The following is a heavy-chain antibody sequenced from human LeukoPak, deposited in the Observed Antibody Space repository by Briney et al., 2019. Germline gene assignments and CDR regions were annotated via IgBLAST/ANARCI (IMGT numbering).Heavy chain of an antibody. CDR1: LGSIFSGSYD. CDR2: IYNSGST. V-gene: IGHV4-61*02. CDR3: ARVGTGLAGTFDY. D-gene: IGHD6-19*01. J-gene: IGHJ4*02. Sequence: PSETLSLTCTVSLGSIFSGSYDGRWVRQPAGGGLEWGVCIYNSGSTNDNPSLTGRVTLSLDTSKNQFSPELSSLLPPDTGLYTCARVGTGLAGTFDYWGQGTLVTVSS.